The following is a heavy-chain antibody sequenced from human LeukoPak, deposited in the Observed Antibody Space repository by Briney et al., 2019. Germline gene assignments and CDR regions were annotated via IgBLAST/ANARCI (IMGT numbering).Heavy chain of an antibody. Sequence: GRSLRLSCTASGVTIGSYTMSWIRQAPGKGLEWVGFIRSKAYGGTTEYAASVKGRFTISRDDSKSIAYLQMNSLKTEDTAVHYDTELGRRGAPSDYWGQGTLVTVSS. D-gene: IGHD3-10*01. J-gene: IGHJ4*02. CDR3: TELGRRGAPSDY. CDR2: IRSKAYGGTT. V-gene: IGHV3-49*02. CDR1: GVTIGSYT.